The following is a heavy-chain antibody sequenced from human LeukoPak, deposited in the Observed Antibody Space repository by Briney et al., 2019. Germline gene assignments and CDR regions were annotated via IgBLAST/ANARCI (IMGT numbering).Heavy chain of an antibody. D-gene: IGHD3-3*01. Sequence: ASMKVSCKASGYTFTGYYMHWVRQAPGQGLEWMGWINPNSGGTNYAQKFQGRVTMTRDTSTSTAYMELSRLRSDDTAVYYCARDQGDFITIFGVVIIWGQGTLVTVSS. V-gene: IGHV1-2*02. J-gene: IGHJ4*02. CDR1: GYTFTGYY. CDR2: INPNSGGT. CDR3: ARDQGDFITIFGVVII.